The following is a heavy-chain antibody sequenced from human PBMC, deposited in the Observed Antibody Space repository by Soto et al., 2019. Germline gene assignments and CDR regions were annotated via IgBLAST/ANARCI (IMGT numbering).Heavy chain of an antibody. Sequence: QVQLQESGPGLVKPSQTLSLTCTVSGGSISSGDYYWSWIRQPPGKGLEWIGYIYYSGSTCYNPSLKSRVTISEATSKNQFSLKLSSVTASDTAVYYCARLFTTELFDYWGQGTLVTVSS. J-gene: IGHJ4*02. CDR2: IYYSGST. V-gene: IGHV4-30-4*01. CDR1: GGSISSGDYY. D-gene: IGHD3-22*01. CDR3: ARLFTTELFDY.